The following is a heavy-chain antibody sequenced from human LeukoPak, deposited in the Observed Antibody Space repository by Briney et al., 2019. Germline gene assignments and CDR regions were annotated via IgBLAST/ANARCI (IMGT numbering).Heavy chain of an antibody. CDR2: IFSHGET. D-gene: IGHD2-8*01. J-gene: IGHJ4*02. CDR3: ARAPPAVSINTYA. V-gene: IGHV3-66*01. Sequence: AGTLRLSCAASGFTVGNNYMNWVRQAPGKGLEWVSLIFSHGETSYADSVKGRFTISRDNSKNTLYLQMNGLRVEDTAVYYCARAPPAVSINTYAWGQGTLVTVSS. CDR1: GFTVGNNY.